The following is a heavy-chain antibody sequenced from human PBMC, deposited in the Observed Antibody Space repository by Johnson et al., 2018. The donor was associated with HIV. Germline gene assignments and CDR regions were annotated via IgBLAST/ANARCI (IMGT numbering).Heavy chain of an antibody. D-gene: IGHD3-16*02. J-gene: IGHJ3*02. CDR3: TTAIVIDAFDI. V-gene: IGHV3-15*01. CDR1: GFTFDDYG. Sequence: QLVESGGGLVQPGRSLRLSCTTSGFTFDDYGMSWVRQAPGKGLEWVGRIKRKIEGETTDYAAPVKGRFTISRDDSKNTLYLQMNSLTTEDTAVYYCTTAIVIDAFDIWGQGTMVTVSS. CDR2: IKRKIEGETT.